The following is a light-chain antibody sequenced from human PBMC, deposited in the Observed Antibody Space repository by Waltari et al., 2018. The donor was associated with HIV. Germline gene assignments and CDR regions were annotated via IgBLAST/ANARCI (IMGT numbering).Light chain of an antibody. CDR3: CSYAGSNTYL. V-gene: IGLV2-23*02. J-gene: IGLJ1*01. Sequence: QSALTQPASVSGFPGQSIPISCTGSSSDFGSYNYVSWYQQHPGKAPKLLIYDVSKRPSGVSNRFSGSKSGNTASLTISGLQAEDEADYYCCSYAGSNTYLFGTGTEVTVL. CDR1: SSDFGSYNY. CDR2: DVS.